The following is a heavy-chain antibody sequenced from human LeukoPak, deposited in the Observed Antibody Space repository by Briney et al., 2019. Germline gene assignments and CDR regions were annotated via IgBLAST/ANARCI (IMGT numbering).Heavy chain of an antibody. CDR3: ARPPYGDYPFDY. Sequence: GGSLRLSCAASGFTYSSYAMQWVRQAPGKGLEWVAVISYGGSNTYYADSVKGRFTISRDKSKNTLYLQMNSLKAEDTAMYYCARPPYGDYPFDYLGQGTLLTVSS. J-gene: IGHJ4*02. CDR2: ISYGGSNT. V-gene: IGHV3-30*01. CDR1: GFTYSSYA. D-gene: IGHD4-17*01.